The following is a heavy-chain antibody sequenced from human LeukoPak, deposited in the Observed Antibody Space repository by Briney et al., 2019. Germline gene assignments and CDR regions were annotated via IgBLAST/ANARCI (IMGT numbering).Heavy chain of an antibody. CDR3: ALSLELHAFDI. CDR2: ISWNSGAI. Sequence: GGSLRLSCAASGFTFDNYAMHWVRQAPGKGLEWVSGISWNSGAIVYADSVKGRFTISRDNAKNSLYLQMNSLRAEDMAVYYCALSLELHAFDIWGQGTMVTVSS. CDR1: GFTFDNYA. J-gene: IGHJ3*02. V-gene: IGHV3-9*03. D-gene: IGHD1-7*01.